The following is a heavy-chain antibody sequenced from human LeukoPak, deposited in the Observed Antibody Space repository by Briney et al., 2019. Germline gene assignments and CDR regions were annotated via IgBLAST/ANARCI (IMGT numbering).Heavy chain of an antibody. CDR3: ARAKVGGGYYLTYFDY. CDR2: INPSGGST. V-gene: IGHV1-46*01. CDR1: GGTFSSYA. J-gene: IGHJ4*02. Sequence: ASVKVSCKASGGTFSSYAISWVRQAPGQGLEWMGIINPSGGSTSYAQKFRGRVTMTRDTSTSTVYMELSSLRSEDTAVYYCARAKVGGGYYLTYFDYWGQGTLVTVSS. D-gene: IGHD5-24*01.